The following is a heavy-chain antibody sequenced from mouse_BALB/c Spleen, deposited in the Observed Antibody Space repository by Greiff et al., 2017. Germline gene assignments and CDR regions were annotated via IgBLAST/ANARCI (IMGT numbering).Heavy chain of an antibody. CDR1: GYTFTSYW. D-gene: IGHD2-1*01. V-gene: IGHV1S127*01. J-gene: IGHJ4*01. CDR2: IDPSDSYT. Sequence: QLQQPGAELVKPGASVKMSCKASGYTFTSYWMHWVKQRPGQGLEWIGVIDPSDSYTSYNQKFKGKATLTVDTSSSTAYMQLSSLTSEDSAVYYCTREDYGNYEDAMDYWGQGTSVTVSS. CDR3: TREDYGNYEDAMDY.